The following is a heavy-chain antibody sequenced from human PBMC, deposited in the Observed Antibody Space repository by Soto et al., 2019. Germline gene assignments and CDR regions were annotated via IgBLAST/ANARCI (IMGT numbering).Heavy chain of an antibody. CDR2: INHSGST. CDR1: GGSISSSSYY. CDR3: ARGRIRPAALYNWFDP. Sequence: SETLSLTCTVSGGSISSSSYYWSWIRQPPGKGLEWIGEINHSGSTNYNPSLKSRVTISVDTSKNQFSLKLSPVTAADTAVYYCARGRIRPAALYNWFDPWGQGTLVTVSS. D-gene: IGHD2-2*01. V-gene: IGHV4-39*07. J-gene: IGHJ5*02.